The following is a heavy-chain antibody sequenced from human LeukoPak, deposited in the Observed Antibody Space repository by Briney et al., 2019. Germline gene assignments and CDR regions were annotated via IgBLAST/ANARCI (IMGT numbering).Heavy chain of an antibody. V-gene: IGHV3-30*18. D-gene: IGHD6-6*01. J-gene: IGHJ4*02. Sequence: PGKSLRLSCAASGFTFSSYGIHWVRQAPGKGLEWVAVISIDGSNTYYADSVKGRFTISRDNSKNTLYLQMNSLRAEDTAVYYCAKEEYTTSSAYLNYWGQGTQVTVSS. CDR1: GFTFSSYG. CDR2: ISIDGSNT. CDR3: AKEEYTTSSAYLNY.